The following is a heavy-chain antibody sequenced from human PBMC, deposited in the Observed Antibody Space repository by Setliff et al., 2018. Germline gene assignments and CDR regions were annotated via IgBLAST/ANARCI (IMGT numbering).Heavy chain of an antibody. J-gene: IGHJ4*02. CDR3: AKDRPQQQQLIPWD. D-gene: IGHD6-13*01. Sequence: PGGSLRLSCAASGLILINNGFHWVRQAPGKGLEWVAIIWHDGTNTYYADSVRGRFTVSRDNSKNTLFLQMNSLRDEDAAVYYCAKDRPQQQQLIPWDWGQGTLVTVSS. V-gene: IGHV3-33*06. CDR1: GLILINNG. CDR2: IWHDGTNT.